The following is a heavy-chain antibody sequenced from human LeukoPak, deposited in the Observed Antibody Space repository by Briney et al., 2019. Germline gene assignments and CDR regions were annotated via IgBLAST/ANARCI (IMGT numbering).Heavy chain of an antibody. V-gene: IGHV4-34*01. J-gene: IGHJ5*02. D-gene: IGHD2-15*01. CDR1: GGSFSGYY. Sequence: SETLSLTCAVYGGSFSGYYWSWIRQPPGKGLEWIGEINHSGSTNYNPSLKSRVTISVDTSKNQFSLKLSSVTAADTAVYYCARVETLGYCSGGSCYDTSNWFDPWGQGTLVTVSS. CDR3: ARVETLGYCSGGSCYDTSNWFDP. CDR2: INHSGST.